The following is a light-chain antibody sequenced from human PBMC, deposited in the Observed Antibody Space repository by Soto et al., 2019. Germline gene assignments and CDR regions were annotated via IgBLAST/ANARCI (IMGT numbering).Light chain of an antibody. CDR3: AAWDDSLSRWV. J-gene: IGLJ3*02. V-gene: IGLV1-47*01. CDR1: SSNIGSNY. Sequence: QSVLTQPPSASGTPGQRVTISCSGSSSNIGSNYVYWYQQLPGTAPKLLIYRNNQRPSGVPDRFSGSRSGTSASLAISGLRSEDDADYFCAAWDDSLSRWVFGGGTKLTVL. CDR2: RNN.